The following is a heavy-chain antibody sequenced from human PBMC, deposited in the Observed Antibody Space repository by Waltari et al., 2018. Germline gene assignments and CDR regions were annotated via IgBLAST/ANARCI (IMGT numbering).Heavy chain of an antibody. D-gene: IGHD3-16*02. CDR2: INHSGST. V-gene: IGHV4-34*01. CDR3: ARLGRVWGSYRPPRGFDP. J-gene: IGHJ5*02. Sequence: QVQLQQWGAGLLKPSETLSLTCAVYGGSFSGYYWCWIRQPPGKGLEWIGEINHSGSTNYNPSLKSRVTISVDTSKNQFSLKLSSVTAADTAVYYCARLGRVWGSYRPPRGFDPWGQGTLVTVSS. CDR1: GGSFSGYY.